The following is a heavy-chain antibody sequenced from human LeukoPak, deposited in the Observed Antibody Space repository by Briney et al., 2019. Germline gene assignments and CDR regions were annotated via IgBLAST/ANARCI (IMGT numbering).Heavy chain of an antibody. V-gene: IGHV1-2*02. CDR2: INPNSGGT. D-gene: IGHD6-13*01. CDR1: GYTFTSYY. CDR3: ARGGQQLDGVGY. Sequence: ASVKVSCKASGYTFTSYYMNWVRPAPGQGLEWMGWINPNSGGTNYAQKFQGRVTMTRDTSISTAYMERRRLRSDDTAVYYCARGGQQLDGVGYWGQGTLVTVSS. J-gene: IGHJ4*02.